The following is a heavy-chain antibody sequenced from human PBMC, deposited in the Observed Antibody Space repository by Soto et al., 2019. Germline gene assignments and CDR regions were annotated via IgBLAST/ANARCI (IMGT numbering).Heavy chain of an antibody. CDR1: GFTFSSYA. Sequence: QVQLVESGGGVVQPGRSLRLSCAASGFTFSSYAMHWVRQAPGKGLEWVAVISYDGSNKYYADSVKGRFTISRDNSKNTLYMQMNSLRAEDTAVYSCARDSGGNWGQGTLVTVSS. CDR3: ARDSGGN. D-gene: IGHD3-10*01. V-gene: IGHV3-30-3*01. J-gene: IGHJ4*02. CDR2: ISYDGSNK.